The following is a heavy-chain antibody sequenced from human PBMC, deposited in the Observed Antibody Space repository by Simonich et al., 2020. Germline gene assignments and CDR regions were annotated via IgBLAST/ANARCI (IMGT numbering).Heavy chain of an antibody. CDR2: IYYIGST. CDR3: ARHAGFAFDI. Sequence: QLQLQESGPGLVKPSETLSLTCTVSGGSISSSSYYWGWIRQPPGKGLEWIGSIYYIGSTYYNPSLKRRVTIAVDTSKNQFSLKLSSVTAADTAVYYCARHAGFAFDIWGQGTIVTVSS. V-gene: IGHV4-39*01. J-gene: IGHJ3*02. D-gene: IGHD6-13*01. CDR1: GGSISSSSYY.